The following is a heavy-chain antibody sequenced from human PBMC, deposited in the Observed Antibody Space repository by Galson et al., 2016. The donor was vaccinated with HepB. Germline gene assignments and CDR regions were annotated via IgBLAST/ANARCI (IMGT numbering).Heavy chain of an antibody. J-gene: IGHJ4*02. CDR3: ASETAASHYFES. V-gene: IGHV1-46*04. CDR2: INPRGGGT. Sequence: SVKVSYKASGYTSTNYYMHWVRQAPGRGLEWIGIINPRGGGTNYAQSLQGRVTMTRDMTTRTDYMEVSSLRSEDTAVYYCASETAASHYFESWGQGTLVTVSS. CDR1: GYTSTNYY. D-gene: IGHD2-15*01.